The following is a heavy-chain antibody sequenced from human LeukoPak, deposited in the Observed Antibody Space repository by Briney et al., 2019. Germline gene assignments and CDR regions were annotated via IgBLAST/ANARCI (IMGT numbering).Heavy chain of an antibody. CDR2: ISGSGGST. CDR1: GFTFSSYA. V-gene: IGHV3-23*01. Sequence: GGSLRLSCAASGFTFSSYAMSWVRQAPGRGLEWVSAISGSGGSTYYADSVKGRFTISRDNSKNTLYLQMNSLRAEGTAVYYSAKVQYTSDLYYFDYWGQGTLVTVSS. J-gene: IGHJ4*02. CDR3: AKVQYTSDLYYFDY. D-gene: IGHD6-19*01.